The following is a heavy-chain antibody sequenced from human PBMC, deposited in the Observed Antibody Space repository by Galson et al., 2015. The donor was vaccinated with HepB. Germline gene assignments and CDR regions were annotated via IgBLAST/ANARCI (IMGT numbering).Heavy chain of an antibody. CDR3: ARLGVIAAADRPDAFDI. V-gene: IGHV5-51*01. CDR2: IYPGDSDT. J-gene: IGHJ3*02. CDR1: GYSFTSYW. D-gene: IGHD6-13*01. Sequence: QSGAEVKKPGESLKISCKGSGYSFTSYWIGWVRQMPGKGLEWMGIIYPGDSDTRYSPSFQGQVTISADKSISTAYLQWSSLKASDTAMYYCARLGVIAAADRPDAFDIWGQGTMVTVSS.